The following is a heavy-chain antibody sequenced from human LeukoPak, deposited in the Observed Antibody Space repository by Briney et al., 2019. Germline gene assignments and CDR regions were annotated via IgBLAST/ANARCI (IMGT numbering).Heavy chain of an antibody. J-gene: IGHJ4*02. D-gene: IGHD2/OR15-2a*01. V-gene: IGHV3-74*01. CDR3: ARGSNGRPFYYFDY. CDR2: INSDGSST. CDR1: GFTFSSYW. Sequence: GGSLRLSCAASGFTFSSYWMHWVRQAPGKGLVWVSRINSDGSSTSYADSVKGRFTISRDNAKNTLYLQMNSLRAEDTAVYYCARGSNGRPFYYFDYWGQGTLVTVSS.